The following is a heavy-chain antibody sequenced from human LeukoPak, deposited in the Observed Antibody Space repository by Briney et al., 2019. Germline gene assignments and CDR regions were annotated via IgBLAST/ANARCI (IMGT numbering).Heavy chain of an antibody. D-gene: IGHD6-13*01. CDR3: ARDVSWRIDY. CDR2: TYYRSRWYY. V-gene: IGHV6-1*01. CDR1: GDSVSSNIAA. Sequence: SQTLSLTCAISGDSVSSNIAAWNWIRQSPSRGLEWLGRTYYRSRWYYDYALSVRSRITINPDTSKNQFSLQLNSVTPEDTAVYYGARDVSWRIDYWGQGTLVTVSS. J-gene: IGHJ4*02.